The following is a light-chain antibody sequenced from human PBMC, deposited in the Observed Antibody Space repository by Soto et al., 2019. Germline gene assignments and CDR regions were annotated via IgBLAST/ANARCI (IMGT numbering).Light chain of an antibody. CDR3: CSYAGTYTGV. V-gene: IGLV2-11*01. CDR2: DVN. J-gene: IGLJ3*02. CDR1: GSNVGAYNY. Sequence: ALTQPRSVSGSPGQSVTISCTGTGSNVGAYNYVSWYQQHPGKAPKLMIYDVNKRPSGVPDRFSGSKSDNTASLTISGLQADDEADYFCCSYAGTYTGVFGGGTKVTVL.